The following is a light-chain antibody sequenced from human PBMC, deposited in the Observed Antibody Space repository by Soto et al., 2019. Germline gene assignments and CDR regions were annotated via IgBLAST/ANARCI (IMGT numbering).Light chain of an antibody. J-gene: IGKJ4*01. V-gene: IGKV1-27*01. CDR1: QGISTY. CDR2: AAS. Sequence: DIEMTQSPSSLSAYVGGRVTITCRASQGISTYLAWYQQKPGKVPKLLIYAASTLQSGVPSRFSGSGSGTEFTLTISSLQPEDVATYYCQKYNSAPLTFGGGTKVEIK. CDR3: QKYNSAPLT.